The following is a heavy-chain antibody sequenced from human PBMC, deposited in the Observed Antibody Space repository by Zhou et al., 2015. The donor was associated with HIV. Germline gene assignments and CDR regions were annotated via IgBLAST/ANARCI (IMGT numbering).Heavy chain of an antibody. CDR1: GGTLTNYV. CDR2: ILPAVDLT. V-gene: IGHV1-69*04. D-gene: IGHD3-22*01. Sequence: QVQLVQSGADVKRPGSSVKVSCKASGGTLTNYVISWVRQAPGQGLEWMGRILPAVDLTTYARTFRGRVTLTADKSTNTAYMDMNSLRSDDTAVYYCATSSMIAGLINDGLDIWGQGTTVTVSS. CDR3: ATSSMIAGLINDGLDI. J-gene: IGHJ3*02.